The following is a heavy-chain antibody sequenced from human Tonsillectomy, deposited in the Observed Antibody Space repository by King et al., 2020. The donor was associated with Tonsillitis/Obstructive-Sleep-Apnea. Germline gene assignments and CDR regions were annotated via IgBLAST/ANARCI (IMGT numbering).Heavy chain of an antibody. D-gene: IGHD3-3*01. CDR1: GFTFDDYA. J-gene: IGHJ4*02. CDR3: AKDISSDYDFWSGYDY. V-gene: IGHV3-43*02. Sequence: QLVESGGGVVQPGGSLRLSCAASGFTFDDYAMHWVRQAPGKGLEWVSLISGDGGSTYYADSVKGRFTISRDNSKNSLYLQMNSLRTEDTALYYCAKDISSDYDFWSGYDYWGQGTLVTVSS. CDR2: ISGDGGST.